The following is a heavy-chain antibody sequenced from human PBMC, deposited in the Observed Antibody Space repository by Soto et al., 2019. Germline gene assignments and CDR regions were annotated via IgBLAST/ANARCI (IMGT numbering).Heavy chain of an antibody. D-gene: IGHD2-8*01. CDR3: ARDSRSCTDGVCSIMRDASDV. Sequence: QAQLQESGPGLVRPSGTLSLTGTVSPFSVPHNNYLNWVRPAPGKALEWICDLYHSGATYYNPSLSGRATISMAKSKNQVSLPLTSVTAADTAIYYCARDSRSCTDGVCSIMRDASDVRGQGTLVTVSS. CDR2: LYHSGAT. CDR1: PFSVPHNNY. V-gene: IGHV4-4*02. J-gene: IGHJ3*01.